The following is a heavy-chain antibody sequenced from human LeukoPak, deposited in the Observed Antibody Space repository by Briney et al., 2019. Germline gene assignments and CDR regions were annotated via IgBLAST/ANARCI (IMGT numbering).Heavy chain of an antibody. CDR2: MNPNSGNT. CDR1: GYAFTTYD. CDR3: ARGRGSGHKENWFDP. V-gene: IGHV1-8*01. Sequence: GASVKVSCKASGYAFTTYDINWVRQATGKGPEWIGWMNPNSGNTGYTQNFQGRVTMTRNTSISTAYMELSSLKSEDTAVYYCARGRGSGHKENWFDPWGLGTLVTVSS. D-gene: IGHD6-19*01. J-gene: IGHJ5*02.